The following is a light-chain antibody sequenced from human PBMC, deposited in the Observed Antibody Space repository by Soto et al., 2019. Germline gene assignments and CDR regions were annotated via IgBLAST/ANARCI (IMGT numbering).Light chain of an antibody. CDR1: QSVSNNY. Sequence: EIVLTQSPGTLSLSPGERATLSCRASQSVSNNYLAWYKQKPGQAPRLLIYGASNRATGIPDRFSGSGSGTDFTFTIRRLEPEDFAVYYCQQYGSSGTFGQGTKLDIK. V-gene: IGKV3-20*01. CDR3: QQYGSSGT. CDR2: GAS. J-gene: IGKJ1*01.